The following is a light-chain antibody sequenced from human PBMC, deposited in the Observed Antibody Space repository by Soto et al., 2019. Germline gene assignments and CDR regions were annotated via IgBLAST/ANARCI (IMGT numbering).Light chain of an antibody. V-gene: IGLV2-11*01. J-gene: IGLJ3*02. CDR1: SSDVGDYNY. Sequence: QSALTQPRSVSGSPGQSVTISCTGTSSDVGDYNYVSWYQQHPGKAPKLLIYAVNMRPSGVPDRFSGSKSGNTASLTISGLQAEDEGGYSCCSYGGSYTWVFGGGTKLTVL. CDR2: AVN. CDR3: CSYGGSYTWV.